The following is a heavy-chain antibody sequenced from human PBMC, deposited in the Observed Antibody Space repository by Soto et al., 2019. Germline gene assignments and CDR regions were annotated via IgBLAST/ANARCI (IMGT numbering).Heavy chain of an antibody. CDR3: ARGGGRRFDY. J-gene: IGHJ4*02. CDR2: IYYSGST. V-gene: IGHV4-59*08. CDR1: GGSIGSYY. Sequence: QVQLQESGPGLVKPSETLSLTCSVSGGSIGSYYWSWIRQPPGKGLEWIGYIYYSGSTNYNPSLKSRVTISGDTSKNQYSLKLSSVTAADTALYFCARGGGRRFDYWGQGTLVTVSS. D-gene: IGHD1-26*01.